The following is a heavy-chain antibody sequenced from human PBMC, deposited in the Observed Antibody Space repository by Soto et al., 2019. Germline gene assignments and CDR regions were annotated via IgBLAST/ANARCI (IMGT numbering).Heavy chain of an antibody. CDR2: INGDGTTT. V-gene: IGHV3-74*01. Sequence: EVQLVESGGGLVQPGESLRLSCAASGFTFSPFYMHWVRQAPGKGLEWVSHINGDGTTTVYADSVKGRFTISRNNAKRTLYLQMRSLRTEDTAVYYFVSGRRYADSFDFWGQGTMVTVSS. CDR3: VSGRRYADSFDF. D-gene: IGHD3-16*01. CDR1: GFTFSPFY. J-gene: IGHJ3*01.